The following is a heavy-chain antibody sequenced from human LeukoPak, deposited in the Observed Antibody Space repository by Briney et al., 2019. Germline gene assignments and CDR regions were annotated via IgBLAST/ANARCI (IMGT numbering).Heavy chain of an antibody. D-gene: IGHD3-3*01. J-gene: IGHJ5*02. CDR2: IYYSGST. Sequence: PSETLSLTCTVSGGSISSSSYYWGWIRQPPGKGLEWIGTIYYSGSTYYNASLKSRVTISVDTSKNQFSLKLSSVTAADTAVYYCARAKEPPSSRITIFGVVDVPKLRFDPWGQGTLVTVSS. CDR1: GGSISSSSYY. CDR3: ARAKEPPSSRITIFGVVDVPKLRFDP. V-gene: IGHV4-39*07.